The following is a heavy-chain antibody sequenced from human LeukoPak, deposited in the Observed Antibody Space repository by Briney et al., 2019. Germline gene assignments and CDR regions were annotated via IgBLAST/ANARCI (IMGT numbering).Heavy chain of an antibody. Sequence: GGSLRLSCAASGFTFSSYAMSWVRQAPGKGLEWVSAISGSGGSTYYADSVKGRFTISRDNSKNTLYLQMNSLRAEDTAVYHCAKESRGCSGGSCFYYYYYYMDVWGKGTTVTVSS. CDR1: GFTFSSYA. J-gene: IGHJ6*03. CDR2: ISGSGGST. D-gene: IGHD2-15*01. CDR3: AKESRGCSGGSCFYYYYYYMDV. V-gene: IGHV3-23*01.